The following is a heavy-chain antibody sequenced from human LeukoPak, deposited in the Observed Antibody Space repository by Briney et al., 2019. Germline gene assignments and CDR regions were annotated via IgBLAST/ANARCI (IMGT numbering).Heavy chain of an antibody. CDR3: ATQPEYGAVGYFDL. CDR2: IWYDGSNK. J-gene: IGHJ2*01. V-gene: IGHV3-33*08. CDR1: GFTFSSYA. Sequence: GGSLRLSCAASGFTFSSYAMSWVRQAPGKGLEWVAVIWYDGSNKYYADSVKGRFTISRDNSKNTLYLQMNSLRAEDTAVYYCATQPEYGAVGYFDLWGRGTLVTVSS. D-gene: IGHD4-17*01.